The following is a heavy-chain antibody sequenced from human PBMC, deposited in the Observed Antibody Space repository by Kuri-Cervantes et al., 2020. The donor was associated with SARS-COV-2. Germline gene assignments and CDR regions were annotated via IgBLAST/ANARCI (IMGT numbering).Heavy chain of an antibody. CDR1: GGSISSSNW. D-gene: IGHD3-10*01. V-gene: IGHV4-4*02. Sequence: GSLRLSCAVSGGSISSSNWWSWVRQPPGKGLEWIGEIYHSGSTNYNPSLKSRVTIPVDKSKNQFSRKLSSVTAADTAVYYCARDRKVGGGGITMVRGVSDLFGHYGMDVWGQGTTVT. CDR3: ARDRKVGGGGITMVRGVSDLFGHYGMDV. CDR2: IYHSGST. J-gene: IGHJ6*01.